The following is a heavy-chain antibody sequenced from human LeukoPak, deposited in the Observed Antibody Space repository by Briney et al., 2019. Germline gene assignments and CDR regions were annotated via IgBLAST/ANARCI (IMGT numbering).Heavy chain of an antibody. D-gene: IGHD3-10*01. CDR2: ISYDGSHK. CDR3: AKDLDYYGSGTYSLVI. J-gene: IGHJ3*02. CDR1: GFTFSSYG. Sequence: GGSLRLSCAASGFTFSSYGMHWVRQAPGKGLEWVAVISYDGSHKYYADSLKGRFIISRDTSKNTLYLQMNSLRAEDTAVYYCAKDLDYYGSGTYSLVIWGQGTMVTVSS. V-gene: IGHV3-30*18.